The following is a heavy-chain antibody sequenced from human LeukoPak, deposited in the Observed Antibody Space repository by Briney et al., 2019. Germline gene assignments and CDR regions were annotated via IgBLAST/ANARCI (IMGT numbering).Heavy chain of an antibody. J-gene: IGHJ4*02. Sequence: GGSLRLSCAASGFTFSSYAMHWVRQAPGKGLEWVAVISYDGRNKYYADSVKGRFTISRDNSENTLYLQMYGLRVEDTAVYYCARAIYSGTYGPDYWGEGTPVTVSS. CDR3: ARAIYSGTYGPDY. CDR2: ISYDGRNK. V-gene: IGHV3-30*01. D-gene: IGHD1-26*01. CDR1: GFTFSSYA.